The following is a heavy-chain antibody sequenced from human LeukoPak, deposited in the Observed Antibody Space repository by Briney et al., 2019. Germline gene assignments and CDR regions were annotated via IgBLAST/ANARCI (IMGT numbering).Heavy chain of an antibody. D-gene: IGHD3-10*01. J-gene: IGHJ5*02. V-gene: IGHV1-46*01. Sequence: GASVKVSCKASGYTFTSYYMHWVRQAPGQGLEWMGIINPSGGSTNYAQKLQDRVTMIRDTSTSTVYMELSSLRSEDTAVYYCARDPRYGSGQTWFDPWGQGTLVTVSS. CDR2: INPSGGST. CDR1: GYTFTSYY. CDR3: ARDPRYGSGQTWFDP.